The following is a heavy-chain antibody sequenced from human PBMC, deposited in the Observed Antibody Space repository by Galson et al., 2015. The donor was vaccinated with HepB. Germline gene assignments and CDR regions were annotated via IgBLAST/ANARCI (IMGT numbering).Heavy chain of an antibody. D-gene: IGHD1-26*01. CDR3: ARSGSYYPLDY. V-gene: IGHV3-9*01. Sequence: SLRLSCAASGFTFDDYAMHWVRQAPGKGLEWVSGISWNSGSIGYADSVKGRFTISRDNAKNSLYLQMNSLRAEDTALYYCARSGSYYPLDYWGQGTLVTVSS. CDR1: GFTFDDYA. CDR2: ISWNSGSI. J-gene: IGHJ4*02.